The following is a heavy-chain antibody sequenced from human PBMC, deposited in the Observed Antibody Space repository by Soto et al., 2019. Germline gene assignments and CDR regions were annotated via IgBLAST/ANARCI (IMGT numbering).Heavy chain of an antibody. CDR2: ISAYNDNT. V-gene: IGHV1-18*01. CDR1: GYTFTSYG. CDR3: AREGYSYGSWGYSPPRFYGMGV. J-gene: IGHJ6*02. Sequence: QIQLVQSGPEVRKPGASVKVSCKASGYTFTSYGISWVRQAPGQGLEWLGWISAYNDNTNYAQKLQGRVTLTTATSTTTAYMELRNLRSDDTAVYFGAREGYSYGSWGYSPPRFYGMGVWGQGTTVTVSS. D-gene: IGHD3-10*01.